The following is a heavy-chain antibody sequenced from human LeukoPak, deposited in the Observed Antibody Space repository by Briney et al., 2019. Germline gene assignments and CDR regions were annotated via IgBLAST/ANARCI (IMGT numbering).Heavy chain of an antibody. D-gene: IGHD6-19*01. CDR1: GFKFDDYA. CDR3: ARIAVAGTCDY. CDR2: ISGSGGST. Sequence: AGGSLRLSCVVSGFKFDDYAMHWVRQAPGKGLEWVSAISGSGGSTYYADSVKGRFTISRDNSKNTLYLQMNSLRAEDTAVYYCARIAVAGTCDYWGQGTLVTVSS. V-gene: IGHV3-23*01. J-gene: IGHJ4*02.